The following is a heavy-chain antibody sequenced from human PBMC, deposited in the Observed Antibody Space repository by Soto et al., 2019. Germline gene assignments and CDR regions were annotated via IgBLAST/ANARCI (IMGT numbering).Heavy chain of an antibody. J-gene: IGHJ4*02. D-gene: IGHD3-16*01. CDR1: GYSFTTHW. Sequence: GESLKISCKGSGYSFTTHWVGWVRQMPGKGLEWMGIIYPGDSDTRYSPSFQGRVTISADESTTTAYLQWSSLKASDTAMYYCARSQFDYVWGTSGYFDSWGQGTLVTVSS. CDR2: IYPGDSDT. V-gene: IGHV5-51*01. CDR3: ARSQFDYVWGTSGYFDS.